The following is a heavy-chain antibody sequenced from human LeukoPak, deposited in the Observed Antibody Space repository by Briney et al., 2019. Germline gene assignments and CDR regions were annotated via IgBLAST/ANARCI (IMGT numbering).Heavy chain of an antibody. CDR3: ARDTLIAAPKTGTVTRIGWFDP. CDR2: IWYDGSYK. Sequence: PGRSLRLSCAVSGFTFSNYGMHWVRQAPSKGLEWVAVIWYDGSYKSYADSVKGRFTISRDNSKNTLFLQMNSLRADDTAVYYCARDTLIAAPKTGTVTRIGWFDPWGQGTLVTVSS. J-gene: IGHJ5*02. V-gene: IGHV3-33*01. CDR1: GFTFSNYG. D-gene: IGHD6-13*01.